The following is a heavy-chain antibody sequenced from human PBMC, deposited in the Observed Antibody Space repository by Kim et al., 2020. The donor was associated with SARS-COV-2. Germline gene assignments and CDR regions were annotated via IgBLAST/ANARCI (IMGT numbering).Heavy chain of an antibody. Sequence: GGSLRLSCAASGFTFSSYWMSWVRQAPGKGLEWVANIKQDGSEKYYVDSVKGRFTISRDNAKNSLYLQMNSLRAEDTAVYYCARLDGYCSGGSCWGYYGMDVWGQGTTVTVSS. J-gene: IGHJ6*02. D-gene: IGHD2-15*01. CDR3: ARLDGYCSGGSCWGYYGMDV. CDR1: GFTFSSYW. CDR2: IKQDGSEK. V-gene: IGHV3-7*01.